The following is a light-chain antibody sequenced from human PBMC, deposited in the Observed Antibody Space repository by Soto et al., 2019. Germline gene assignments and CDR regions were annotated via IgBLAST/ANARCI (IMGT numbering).Light chain of an antibody. V-gene: IGKV2-28*01. Sequence: DIVMTQSPLSLPVTPGEPASISCTSSRSLLHTDGYNYLDWYLQKSGQSPQLLIYLGSIRASGVPDRFRGSGSGTDFTLKISREEAEDVGVFFCMQALEGRTFRQGTKVEFK. CDR2: LGS. J-gene: IGKJ1*01. CDR1: RSLLHTDGYNY. CDR3: MQALEGRT.